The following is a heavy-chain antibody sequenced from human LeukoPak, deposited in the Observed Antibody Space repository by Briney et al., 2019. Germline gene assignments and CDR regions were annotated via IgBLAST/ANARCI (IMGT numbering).Heavy chain of an antibody. Sequence: GGSLRLSCAGSGFNFIDNSMHWVRQAPGRGLEWVSSISSSKTCIYYRDSVKGRFTISRDNAKNSLFLQMNSLRVEDTAVYFCARGYCSGTSCYMFDSWGQGTRVIVSS. D-gene: IGHD2-2*01. CDR2: ISSSKTCI. V-gene: IGHV3-21*01. CDR3: ARGYCSGTSCYMFDS. J-gene: IGHJ4*02. CDR1: GFNFIDNS.